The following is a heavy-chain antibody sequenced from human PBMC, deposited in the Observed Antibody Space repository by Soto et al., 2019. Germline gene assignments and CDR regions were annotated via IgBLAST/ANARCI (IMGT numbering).Heavy chain of an antibody. Sequence: QLQLQESGSGLAKPSQTLSLTCAVSGGSISSGGYSWSWIRQPPGKGLEWIGYIYNSGSTYYKPSLTSRVTISVDRSKNQFSLKLSSVTAADTAVYYCARVPDRWGQGTLVTVSS. CDR1: GGSISSGGYS. CDR3: ARVPDR. J-gene: IGHJ5*02. CDR2: IYNSGST. V-gene: IGHV4-30-2*01. D-gene: IGHD2-2*01.